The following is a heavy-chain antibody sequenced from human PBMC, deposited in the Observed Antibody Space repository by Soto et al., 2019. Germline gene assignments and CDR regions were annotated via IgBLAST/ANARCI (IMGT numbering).Heavy chain of an antibody. D-gene: IGHD3-10*01. CDR1: GGSISSSNW. CDR3: ARAWFGDHHVMDV. Sequence: NPSETLSLTCAVSGGSISSSNWWSWVRQPPGKGLEWIGEIYHSGSTNYNPSLKSRVTISVDKSKNQFSLKLSSVTAADTAVYYCARAWFGDHHVMDVWGRGTTVTVSS. V-gene: IGHV4-4*02. CDR2: IYHSGST. J-gene: IGHJ6*02.